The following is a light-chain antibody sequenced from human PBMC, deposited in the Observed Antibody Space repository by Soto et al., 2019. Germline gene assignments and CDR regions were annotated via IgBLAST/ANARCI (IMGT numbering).Light chain of an antibody. CDR2: GAS. CDR1: RHVYINA. V-gene: IGKV3-20*01. Sequence: VVLTQSPATLSLSPGEPATLSCRASRHVYINALAWFQQKPGLAPRLLIHGASTRASGVPDRFSGGGSGTDFVLTISRLEPEDFAVYYCQQYGRSPFTFGQGTKLQIK. CDR3: QQYGRSPFT. J-gene: IGKJ2*01.